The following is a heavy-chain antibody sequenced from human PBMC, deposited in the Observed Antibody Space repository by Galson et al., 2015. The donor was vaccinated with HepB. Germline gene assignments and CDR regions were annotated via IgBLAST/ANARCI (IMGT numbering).Heavy chain of an antibody. V-gene: IGHV3-30*04. Sequence: SLRLSCAASGFTFSTYVMHWVRQAPGKGLEWVAVIAYDGSNKYYADSVKGRFTISRDNSKNTLYLQMNSLRAEDTAVYYCARGDPPSTYYYDSSGYYEDYVCQGTLVTVSS. CDR1: GFTFSTYV. CDR2: IAYDGSNK. CDR3: ARGDPPSTYYYDSSGYYEDY. J-gene: IGHJ4*02. D-gene: IGHD3-22*01.